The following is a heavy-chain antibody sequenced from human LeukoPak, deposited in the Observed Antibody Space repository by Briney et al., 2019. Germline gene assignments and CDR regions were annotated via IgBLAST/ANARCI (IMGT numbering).Heavy chain of an antibody. CDR3: ARGRVPSSSIIAARIYFDY. J-gene: IGHJ4*02. CDR1: GDSINNYY. V-gene: IGHV4-59*01. CDR2: IHYSGTT. Sequence: PSETLSLTCTVSGDSINNYYWAWIRQPPGKGLEWIGYIHYSGTTYYNPSLKSRVTISVDSSRTQFSLKLSSMTAADTAVYYCARGRVPSSSIIAARIYFDYWGQGTLVTVSS. D-gene: IGHD6-6*01.